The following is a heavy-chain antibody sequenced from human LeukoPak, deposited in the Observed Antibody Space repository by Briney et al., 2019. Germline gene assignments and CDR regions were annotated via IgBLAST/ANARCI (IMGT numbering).Heavy chain of an antibody. V-gene: IGHV3-13*01. J-gene: IGHJ4*02. CDR1: GFTFSSYD. CDR3: ARGVDVYRYDSSGYSNFDY. D-gene: IGHD3-22*01. Sequence: GGSLRLSCAASGFTFSSYDMHWVRQATGKGLEWVSAIGSAGDTYYPGSVKGRFTISRENAKNSLYLQMNSLRAGDTAVYYCARGVDVYRYDSSGYSNFDYWGQGTLVTVSS. CDR2: IGSAGDT.